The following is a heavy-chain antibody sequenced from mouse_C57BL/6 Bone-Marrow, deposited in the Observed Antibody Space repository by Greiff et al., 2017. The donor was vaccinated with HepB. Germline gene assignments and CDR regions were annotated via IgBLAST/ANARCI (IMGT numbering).Heavy chain of an antibody. V-gene: IGHV1-64*01. D-gene: IGHD2-1*01. CDR2: IHPNSGST. CDR3: VFLYGNYVFDY. CDR1: GYTFTSYW. J-gene: IGHJ2*01. Sequence: QVQLQQPGAELVKPGASVKLSCKASGYTFTSYWMHWVKQRPGQGLEWIGMIHPNSGSTNYNEKFKSKATLTVDTSSSTAYMQLSSLTSEDSAVYYCVFLYGNYVFDYWGQGTTLTVSS.